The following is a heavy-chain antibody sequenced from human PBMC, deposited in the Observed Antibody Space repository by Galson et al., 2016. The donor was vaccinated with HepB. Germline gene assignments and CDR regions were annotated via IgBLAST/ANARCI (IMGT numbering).Heavy chain of an antibody. CDR2: ISGSGTSI. D-gene: IGHD1-14*01. J-gene: IGHJ6*02. Sequence: SLRLSCAASGFTFSDYYMSWVRQAPGKGLEWLSIISGSGTSIYYADSVKGRFTVSRVNTKNLVYLQTNSLRAEDTAVYYCARDRIPDRYYGLSVWGHGTTVTVSS. CDR1: GFTFSDYY. V-gene: IGHV3-11*01. CDR3: ARDRIPDRYYGLSV.